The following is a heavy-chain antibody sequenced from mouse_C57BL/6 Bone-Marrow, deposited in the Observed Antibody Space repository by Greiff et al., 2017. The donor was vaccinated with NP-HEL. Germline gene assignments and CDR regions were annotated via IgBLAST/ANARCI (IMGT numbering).Heavy chain of an antibody. CDR3: ARRIYSWFAY. D-gene: IGHD2-1*01. CDR2: IYPRSGNT. CDR1: GYTFTSYG. Sequence: VKLMESGAELARPGASVKLSCKASGYTFTSYGISWVKQRTGQGLEWIGEIYPRSGNTYYNEKFKGKATLTADKSSSTAYMELRSLTSEDSAVYFCARRIYSWFAYWGQGTLVTVSA. J-gene: IGHJ3*01. V-gene: IGHV1-81*01.